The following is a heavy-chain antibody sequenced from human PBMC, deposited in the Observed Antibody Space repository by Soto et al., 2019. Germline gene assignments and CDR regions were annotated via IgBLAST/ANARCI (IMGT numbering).Heavy chain of an antibody. CDR1: GYTFTSYD. Sequence: ASVKVSCKASGYTFTSYDINWVRQATGQGLEWMGWMNPNSGNTGYAQKFQGRVIMTRNTSISTAYMELSSLRSEDTAVYYCARGRSQSRWFDPWGQGTLVTVSS. V-gene: IGHV1-8*01. D-gene: IGHD1-26*01. CDR2: MNPNSGNT. J-gene: IGHJ5*02. CDR3: ARGRSQSRWFDP.